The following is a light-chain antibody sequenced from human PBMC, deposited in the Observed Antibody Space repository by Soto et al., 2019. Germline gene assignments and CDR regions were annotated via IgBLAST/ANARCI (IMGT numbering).Light chain of an antibody. V-gene: IGLV1-40*01. CDR2: GNS. Sequence: QSVLTQPPSVSGAPGQRVTISCTGSSSKIGVGYDVHWYHQLPGTAPKLLIYGNSNRPSGVPDRFSGSKSGTSASLAITGRQAEDEADYYCQSYDSSLSGYYVFGTGTKLTVL. J-gene: IGLJ1*01. CDR1: SSKIGVGYD. CDR3: QSYDSSLSGYYV.